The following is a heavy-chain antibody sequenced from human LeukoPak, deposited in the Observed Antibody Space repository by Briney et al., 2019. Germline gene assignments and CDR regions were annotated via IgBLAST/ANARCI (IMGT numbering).Heavy chain of an antibody. CDR3: AELGITMIGGV. CDR2: ISSSGSTI. V-gene: IGHV3-48*03. J-gene: IGHJ6*04. Sequence: GGSLRPSCAASGFTFSNYNMNWVRQAPGKGLEWVSYISSSGSTIYYADSVKGRFTISRDNAKNSLYLQMNSLRAEDTAVYYCAELGITMIGGVWGKGTTVTISS. CDR1: GFTFSNYN. D-gene: IGHD3-10*02.